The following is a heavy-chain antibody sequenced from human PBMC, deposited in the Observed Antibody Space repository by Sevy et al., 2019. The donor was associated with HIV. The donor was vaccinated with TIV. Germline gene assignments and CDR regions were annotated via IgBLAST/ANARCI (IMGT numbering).Heavy chain of an antibody. D-gene: IGHD6-6*01. J-gene: IGHJ4*02. Sequence: SETLSLTCTVSGGSISSYYWSWIRQSPGKGLEWIGYIYYRGSTNYNPSLKSRVTISVDTSKNQFSLKLSSVTAADTAVYYCARGWGSSSIDYWGQGTLVTVSS. V-gene: IGHV4-59*13. CDR3: ARGWGSSSIDY. CDR2: IYYRGST. CDR1: GGSISSYY.